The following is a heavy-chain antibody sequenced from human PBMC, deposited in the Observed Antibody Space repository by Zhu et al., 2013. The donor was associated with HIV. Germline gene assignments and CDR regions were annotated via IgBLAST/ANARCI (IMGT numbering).Heavy chain of an antibody. CDR1: GYTFTSYG. V-gene: IGHV1-18*01. CDR2: ISAYNGNT. CDR3: ARDYSDYTHYYYYYGMDV. D-gene: IGHD4-17*01. Sequence: QVQLVQSGAEVKKPGASVKVSCKASGYTFTSYGISWVRQAPGQGLEWMGWISAYNGNTNYAQKLQGRVTMTTDTSTSTAYMELRSLRSDDTAVYYCARDYSDYTHYYYYYGMDVWGQGTTVTVSS. J-gene: IGHJ6*02.